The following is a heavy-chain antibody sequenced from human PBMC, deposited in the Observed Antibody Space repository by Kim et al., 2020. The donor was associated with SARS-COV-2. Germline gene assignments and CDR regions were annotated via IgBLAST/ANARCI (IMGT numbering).Heavy chain of an antibody. CDR1: GASVGSDY. Sequence: SETLSLTCTVSGASVGSDYWTWIRQPPGRGLEWIGYIFYTGKTSYNPSPKSRVSLSLDTSRNQFSLKLHSVTAADTAVYFCARLPDINGWPFDYWAQGTLGTVAS. V-gene: IGHV4-59*08. CDR2: IFYTGKT. CDR3: ARLPDINGWPFDY. D-gene: IGHD6-19*01. J-gene: IGHJ4*02.